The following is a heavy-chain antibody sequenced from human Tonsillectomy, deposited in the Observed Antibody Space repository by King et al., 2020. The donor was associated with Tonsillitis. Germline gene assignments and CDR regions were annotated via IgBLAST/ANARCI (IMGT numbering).Heavy chain of an antibody. V-gene: IGHV4-59*08. CDR3: ARLGRYESGVVVATPGGYGMDV. Sequence: QLQESGPGLVKVSETLSLTCTVSGGSISNYYWSWIRQPPGKGLEWIGYIYYSGSTNYIPSLKSRVTISVDTSKNQFSLKLSSVTAADTAVYYFARLGRYESGVVVATPGGYGMDVWGQGTTVTVSS. J-gene: IGHJ6*02. D-gene: IGHD2-15*01. CDR1: GGSISNYY. CDR2: IYYSGST.